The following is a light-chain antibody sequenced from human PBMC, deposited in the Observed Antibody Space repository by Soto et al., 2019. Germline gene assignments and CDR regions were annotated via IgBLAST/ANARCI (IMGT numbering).Light chain of an antibody. Sequence: DLHMTQSPSSLSASVGDRVTITCRASQGIRNYLAWYQQKQGKVPKLLIYAASTLPSGVPSRFSGSGSGTDFTLTISSLQPEDVATYYCQKYNSAPHTFGGGTKVEIK. V-gene: IGKV1-27*01. CDR3: QKYNSAPHT. CDR1: QGIRNY. J-gene: IGKJ4*01. CDR2: AAS.